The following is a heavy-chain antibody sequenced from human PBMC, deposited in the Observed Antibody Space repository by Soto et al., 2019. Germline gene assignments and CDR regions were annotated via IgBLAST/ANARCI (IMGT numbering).Heavy chain of an antibody. J-gene: IGHJ4*02. CDR2: INPSGGST. V-gene: IGHV1-46*01. Sequence: QVQLVQSGAEVKKPGASVKISCKASGYTFTSYYMHWVRQAPGQGLEWMGIINPSGGSTNYAQKLKGNVAMTRDTSTSTVYMELNSLRSEDTAVYYCARPPYPGCINAVCYPLDYWGEGTLVTVSS. CDR3: ARPPYPGCINAVCYPLDY. D-gene: IGHD2-8*01. CDR1: GYTFTSYY.